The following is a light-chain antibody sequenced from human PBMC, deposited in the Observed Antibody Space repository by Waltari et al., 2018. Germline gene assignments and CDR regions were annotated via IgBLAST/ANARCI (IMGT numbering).Light chain of an antibody. CDR1: QSMSSY. J-gene: IGKJ1*01. CDR2: AAS. Sequence: DIQMTQSPSSLSASVGDRVTITCRASQSMSSYLNWYQQKPGKAPKLLIYAASSLQSGVPSRFSGSGYGTDFTLTISSLQPEDFATYYCQQSYSTPWTFGQGTKVEIK. CDR3: QQSYSTPWT. V-gene: IGKV1-39*01.